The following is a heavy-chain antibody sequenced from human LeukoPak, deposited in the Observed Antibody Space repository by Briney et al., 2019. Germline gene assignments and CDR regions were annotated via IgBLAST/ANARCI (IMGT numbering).Heavy chain of an antibody. CDR3: ARGRGLGELAVASFDS. D-gene: IGHD6-19*01. Sequence: GGSLRLSCAGSGFNFTGYWMHWVRQAPGKGLGWISRLYSDGRSLTYADSVMGRFTISRDNAKNMLYLQMNSLRAEDTAVYYCARGRGLGELAVASFDSWGQGILVTVSS. J-gene: IGHJ4*02. CDR1: GFNFTGYW. CDR2: LYSDGRSL. V-gene: IGHV3-74*03.